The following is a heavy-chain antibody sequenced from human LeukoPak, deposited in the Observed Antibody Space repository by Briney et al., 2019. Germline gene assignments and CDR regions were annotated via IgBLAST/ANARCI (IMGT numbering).Heavy chain of an antibody. D-gene: IGHD3-22*01. CDR3: AKVPRITMIVVVTPDY. CDR1: GFTFDDYA. V-gene: IGHV3-43D*03. CDR2: LSWNGDST. J-gene: IGHJ4*02. Sequence: GGSLRLSCAASGFTFDDYAMHWVRQAPGKGLEWVSLLSWNGDSTYYADSVKGRFTISRDNSKNTLYLQMNSLRAEDTAVYYCAKVPRITMIVVVTPDYWGQGTLVTVSS.